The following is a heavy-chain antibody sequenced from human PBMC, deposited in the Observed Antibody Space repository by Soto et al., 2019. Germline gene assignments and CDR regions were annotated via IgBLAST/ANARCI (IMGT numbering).Heavy chain of an antibody. CDR1: GFTFSSYA. J-gene: IGHJ4*02. V-gene: IGHV3-30-3*01. Sequence: GGSLRLSCAASGFTFSSYAMHWVRQAPGKGLEWVAVISYDGSNKYYADSVKGRFTISRDNSKNTLYLQMNSLRAEDTAVYYCASFNIRKYYFDYWGQGTLVTVSS. CDR2: ISYDGSNK. CDR3: ASFNIRKYYFDY.